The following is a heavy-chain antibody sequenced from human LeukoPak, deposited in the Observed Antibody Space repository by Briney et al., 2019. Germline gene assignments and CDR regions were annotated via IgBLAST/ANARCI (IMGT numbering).Heavy chain of an antibody. Sequence: GASVKVSCKASGYTFTGYYMHWVRQAPGQGLEWMGWINPNSGGTNYAQKFQGRVTMTRDTSISTAYMELSRLRSDDTAVYYCARVRTTVTTRIDYWGQGTLVTVSS. CDR1: GYTFTGYY. J-gene: IGHJ4*02. CDR3: ARVRTTVTTRIDY. D-gene: IGHD4-17*01. V-gene: IGHV1-2*02. CDR2: INPNSGGT.